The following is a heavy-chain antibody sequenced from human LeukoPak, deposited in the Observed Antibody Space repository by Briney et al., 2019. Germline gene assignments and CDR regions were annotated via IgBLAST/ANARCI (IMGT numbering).Heavy chain of an antibody. V-gene: IGHV5-51*01. D-gene: IGHD2-15*01. CDR1: GYSFTSYW. CDR3: ARHYCSGGSCLPYFDY. Sequence: GESLNISCKGSGYSFTSYWIGWVRQMPGKGLEWMGIIYPGDSDTRYSPSFQGQVTISADKSISTAYLQWSSLKASDTAMYYCARHYCSGGSCLPYFDYWGQGTPVTVSS. CDR2: IYPGDSDT. J-gene: IGHJ4*02.